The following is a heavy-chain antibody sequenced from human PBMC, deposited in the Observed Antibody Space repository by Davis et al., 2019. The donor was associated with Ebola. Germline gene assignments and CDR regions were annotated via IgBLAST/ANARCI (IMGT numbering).Heavy chain of an antibody. CDR3: GGGAWGYCSGGSCYKARDD. CDR2: INPNDGRT. J-gene: IGHJ4*02. D-gene: IGHD2-15*01. CDR1: GYTFTNYG. Sequence: ASVKVSCKASGYTFTNYGISWVRQAPGQGLEWMGMINPNDGRTTYAQKFQGRVTVTRDTPTTTVYMDLSSLRSEDTAVYYCGGGAWGYCSGGSCYKARDDWGQGTLVTVSS. V-gene: IGHV1-46*01.